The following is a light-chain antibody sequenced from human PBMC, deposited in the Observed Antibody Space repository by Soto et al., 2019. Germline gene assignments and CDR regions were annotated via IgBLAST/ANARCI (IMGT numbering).Light chain of an antibody. CDR3: QQYKIYSRT. Sequence: IRLTQSPSSLSASTGDRVTITCRASQGISSWVAWYQQKPGKAPKLLIFDASSLESGVPSRFSGSGSGTEFTLTISSLQPDDFATYYCQQYKIYSRTFGHGTKVDI. V-gene: IGKV1-5*01. J-gene: IGKJ1*01. CDR1: QGISSW. CDR2: DAS.